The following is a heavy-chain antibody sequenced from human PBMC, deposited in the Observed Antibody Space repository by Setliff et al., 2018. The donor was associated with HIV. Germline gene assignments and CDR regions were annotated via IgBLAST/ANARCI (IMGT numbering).Heavy chain of an antibody. Sequence: GASVKVSCKASGYTFTDYYMHWVRQVPGQGLEWMGRINPNSGGTNYVQKFQGRVTMTRDRSISTAYMELSRLRSEDTAVYYCAREYYYDSSGYDYWGQGTLVTVSS. CDR1: GYTFTDYY. CDR2: INPNSGGT. V-gene: IGHV1-2*06. D-gene: IGHD3-22*01. CDR3: AREYYYDSSGYDY. J-gene: IGHJ4*02.